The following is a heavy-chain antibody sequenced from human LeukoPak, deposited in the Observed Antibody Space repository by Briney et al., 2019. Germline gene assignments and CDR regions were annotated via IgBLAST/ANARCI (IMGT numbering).Heavy chain of an antibody. CDR2: IYYSGST. Sequence: SETLSLTCTVSGGSISSGGYYWSWIRQHPGKGLEWIGYIYYSGSTYYNPSLKSRVTISVDTSKNQFSLKLSSVTAADTAVYYCARERTFYYMDVWGQGTTVTVSS. D-gene: IGHD2/OR15-2a*01. V-gene: IGHV4-31*03. J-gene: IGHJ6*03. CDR3: ARERTFYYMDV. CDR1: GGSISSGGYY.